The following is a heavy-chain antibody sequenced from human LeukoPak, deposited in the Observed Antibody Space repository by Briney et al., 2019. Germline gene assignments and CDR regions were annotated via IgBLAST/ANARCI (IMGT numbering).Heavy chain of an antibody. J-gene: IGHJ4*02. D-gene: IGHD3-22*01. V-gene: IGHV3-23*01. Sequence: PRGSLRLSCAASGFTFSNYAMSWVRQAPGKGLEWVSGISTSGGGIYYADSVKGRFTISRDNSKNTLYLQMHSLRAEDTAVYYCAKDGFDYYDSSGYYYFDYWGQGTLVTVSS. CDR3: AKDGFDYYDSSGYYYFDY. CDR1: GFTFSNYA. CDR2: ISTSGGGI.